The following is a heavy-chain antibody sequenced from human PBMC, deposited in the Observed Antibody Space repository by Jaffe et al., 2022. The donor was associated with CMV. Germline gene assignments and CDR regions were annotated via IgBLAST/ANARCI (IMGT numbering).Heavy chain of an antibody. J-gene: IGHJ6*03. V-gene: IGHV2-70*15. CDR3: ARIRRTVTTIQSLGYYYYYMDV. CDR1: GFSLSTSGMC. D-gene: IGHD4-4*01. CDR2: IDWDDDK. Sequence: QVTLRESGPALVKPTQTLTLTCTFSGFSLSTSGMCVSWIRQPPGKALEWLARIDWDDDKYYSTSLKTRLTISKDTSKNQVVLTMTNMDPVDTATYYCARIRRTVTTIQSLGYYYYYMDVWGKGTTVTVSS.